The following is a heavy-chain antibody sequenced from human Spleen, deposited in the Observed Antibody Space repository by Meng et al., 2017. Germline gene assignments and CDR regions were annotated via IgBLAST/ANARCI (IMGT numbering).Heavy chain of an antibody. J-gene: IGHJ5*02. CDR2: IGHSGFT. CDR3: VRSSAWVRTGFDP. Sequence: QPPLQESGPGLVRPSEALSLTCSVSGGSISTSGYYWGWIRQPPGKGLEWIGSIGHSGFTYYTPSLKSRVTVSIDTSRNQFSLWLTSVTAADTAVYYCVRSSAWVRTGFDPWGQGTLVTVSS. D-gene: IGHD6-19*01. V-gene: IGHV4-39*01. CDR1: GGSISTSGYY.